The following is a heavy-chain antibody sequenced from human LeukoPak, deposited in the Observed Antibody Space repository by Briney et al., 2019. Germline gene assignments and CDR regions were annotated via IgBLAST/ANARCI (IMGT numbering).Heavy chain of an antibody. J-gene: IGHJ4*02. CDR1: GYTFTGYY. D-gene: IGHD5-18*01. CDR3: ARDTAMVYYFDY. CDR2: INPNSGGT. V-gene: IGHV1-2*06. Sequence: ASVKVFCKASGYTFTGYYMHWVRHAPGQGLEWMGRINPNSGGTNYAQKFQGRVTMTRDTSISTAYMELSRLRSDDTAVYYCARDTAMVYYFDYWGQGTLVTVSS.